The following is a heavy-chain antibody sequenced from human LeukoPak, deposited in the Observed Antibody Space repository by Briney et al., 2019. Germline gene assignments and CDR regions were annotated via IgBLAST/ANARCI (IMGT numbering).Heavy chain of an antibody. CDR1: GGSISGYY. J-gene: IGHJ4*02. CDR3: ARTAGGYSHYYFDY. CDR2: ISYSGST. V-gene: IGHV4-59*01. Sequence: SETLSLTCTVSGGSISGYYWSWIRQPPGKDLEWIGYISYSGSTNYNPSLKSRVTMSVDTSKNQFSLRLRSVTAADTAIYFCARTAGGYSHYYFDYWGQGTLVTVSS. D-gene: IGHD2-15*01.